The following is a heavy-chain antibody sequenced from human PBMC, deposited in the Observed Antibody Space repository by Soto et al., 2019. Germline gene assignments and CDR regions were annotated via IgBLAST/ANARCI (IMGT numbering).Heavy chain of an antibody. J-gene: IGHJ6*02. CDR3: AREDTAMVPSYYYYGMDV. Sequence: QVQLVQSGAEVKKPGSSVKVSCKASGGTFSSYAISWVRQAPGQGLEWMGGIIPIFGTANYAQKFQGRVTIPADXXTXTXXMELSSLRSEDTAVYYCAREDTAMVPSYYYYGMDVWGQGTTVTVSS. D-gene: IGHD5-18*01. CDR2: IIPIFGTA. V-gene: IGHV1-69*12. CDR1: GGTFSSYA.